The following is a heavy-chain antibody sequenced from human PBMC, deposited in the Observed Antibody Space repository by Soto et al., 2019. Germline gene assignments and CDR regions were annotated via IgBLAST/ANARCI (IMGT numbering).Heavy chain of an antibody. CDR1: GFTFSSHT. Sequence: DRVESGGGLAKPGGALRLSCTDSGFTFSSHTMNWVRHGPGKGLEWVSSISATGSDIYYGDSVMGRFTISRDNAKNSLYLQLNNLRVEDTAVYYCARGYDVVRVPVAIRVGYFDHWGQGTVVTVSS. J-gene: IGHJ4*02. D-gene: IGHD3-16*01. V-gene: IGHV3-21*01. CDR2: ISATGSDI. CDR3: ARGYDVVRVPVAIRVGYFDH.